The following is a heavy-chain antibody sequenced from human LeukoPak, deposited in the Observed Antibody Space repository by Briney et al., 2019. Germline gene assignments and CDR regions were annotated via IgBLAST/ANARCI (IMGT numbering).Heavy chain of an antibody. CDR2: ISSSGSTT. V-gene: IGHV3-23*01. J-gene: IGHJ4*02. Sequence: GGSLRLSCAASGFTFSSYWMSWVRQAPGKGLEWVSGISSSGSTTYYADSVKGRFTISRDNSKNTLYLQMNSLRAEDTATYYCAKFNIVVVPAAAFEYWGQGTLVTVSS. CDR1: GFTFSSYW. CDR3: AKFNIVVVPAAAFEY. D-gene: IGHD2-2*01.